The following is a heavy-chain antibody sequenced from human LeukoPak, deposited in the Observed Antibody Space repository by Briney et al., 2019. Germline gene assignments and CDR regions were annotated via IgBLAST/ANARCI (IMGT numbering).Heavy chain of an antibody. V-gene: IGHV3-7*01. D-gene: IGHD5-24*01. J-gene: IGHJ4*02. Sequence: GGSLRLSCAASGFVFSDFWMSWVRQAPGRGLEWVANINQDRSEKYYVDSVKGRFTISRDNAKNSLYLQMDSLRAEDAAVYFCARGWQFDYWGQGILVTVSS. CDR1: GFVFSDFW. CDR3: ARGWQFDY. CDR2: INQDRSEK.